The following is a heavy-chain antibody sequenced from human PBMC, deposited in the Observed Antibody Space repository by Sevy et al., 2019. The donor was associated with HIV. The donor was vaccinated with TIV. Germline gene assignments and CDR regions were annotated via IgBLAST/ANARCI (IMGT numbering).Heavy chain of an antibody. J-gene: IGHJ4*02. Sequence: GGSLRLSCAASGFIFSNAWMSWVRQAPGKGLEWVGRIKSKTDGGRTDYSAPVRGRFTISRDDSKNTLYLQMKSLKNEDTDVYYCATDEEYMGVGAISLDFWGQGTLVTVSS. D-gene: IGHD1-26*01. CDR2: IKSKTDGGRT. CDR1: GFIFSNAW. CDR3: ATDEEYMGVGAISLDF. V-gene: IGHV3-15*01.